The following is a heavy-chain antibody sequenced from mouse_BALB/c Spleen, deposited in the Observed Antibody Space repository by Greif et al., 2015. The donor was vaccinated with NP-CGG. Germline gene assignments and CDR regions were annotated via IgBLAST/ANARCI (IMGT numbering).Heavy chain of an antibody. J-gene: IGHJ3*01. CDR1: GFNIKDYY. D-gene: IGHD1-1*01. CDR3: NAIYYYGSGFAY. V-gene: IGHV14-4*02. Sequence: EVQLQQSGAELVRSGASVKLSCTASGFNIKDYYMHWVKQRPEQGLEWIGWIDPENGDTEYAPKFQGKATMTADTSSNTAYLQLSSLTSEDTAVYYCNAIYYYGSGFAYWGQGTLVTVSA. CDR2: IDPENGDT.